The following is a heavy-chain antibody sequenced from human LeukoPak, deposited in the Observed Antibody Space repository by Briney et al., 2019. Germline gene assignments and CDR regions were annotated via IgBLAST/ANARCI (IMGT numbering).Heavy chain of an antibody. Sequence: SETLSLTCTVSGGSISSSSYYWGWIRQPPGKGLEWIGSIYYSGSTYYNPSLKSRVTISVDTSKNQFSLKLSSVTAADTAVYYCARATAAAFLYSVWGKGTTVTISS. J-gene: IGHJ6*04. V-gene: IGHV4-39*07. CDR2: IYYSGST. CDR3: ARATAAAFLYSV. CDR1: GGSISSSSYY. D-gene: IGHD6-13*01.